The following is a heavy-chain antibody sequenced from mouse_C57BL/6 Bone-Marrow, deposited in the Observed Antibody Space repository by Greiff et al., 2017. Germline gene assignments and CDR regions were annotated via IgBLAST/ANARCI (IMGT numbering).Heavy chain of an antibody. CDR2: SRNKANDYTT. CDR1: GFTFSDFY. J-gene: IGHJ1*03. Sequence: EVKLQESGGGLVQSGRSLRLSCATSGFTFSDFYMEWVRQAPGKGLEWIAASRNKANDYTTEYSASVKGRFIVSRDTSQSILYLQMNALRAEDTAIYYCARGAHYYGSSSNWYFDVWGTGTTVTVSS. CDR3: ARGAHYYGSSSNWYFDV. D-gene: IGHD1-1*01. V-gene: IGHV7-1*01.